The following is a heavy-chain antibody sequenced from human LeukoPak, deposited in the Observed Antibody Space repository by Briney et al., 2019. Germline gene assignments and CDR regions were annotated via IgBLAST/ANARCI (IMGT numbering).Heavy chain of an antibody. D-gene: IGHD4-11*01. CDR3: ARVLSPTVSHQRPDAFDI. CDR1: GGSISSGDYY. V-gene: IGHV4-30-4*08. CDR2: IYYSGST. Sequence: SETLSLTCTVSGGSISSGDYYWSWIRQPPGKGLEWIGYIYYSGSTYYNPSLKSRVTISVDTSKNQFSLKLSSVTAADTAVYHCARVLSPTVSHQRPDAFDIWGQGTMVTVSS. J-gene: IGHJ3*02.